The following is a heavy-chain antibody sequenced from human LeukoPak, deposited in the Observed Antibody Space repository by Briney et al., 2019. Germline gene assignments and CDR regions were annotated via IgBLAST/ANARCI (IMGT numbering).Heavy chain of an antibody. CDR1: GFTFSSYS. CDR2: ISSSSSTI. Sequence: GGSLRLSCAASGFTFSSYSMNWVRQAPGKGLEWVSYISSSSSTIYYADSVKGRFTISRDNAKNSLYLQMNSLRAEDTAVYYCARDLSPRIAVVRQLVSSVDYWGQGTLVTVSS. J-gene: IGHJ4*02. V-gene: IGHV3-48*01. CDR3: ARDLSPRIAVVRQLVSSVDY. D-gene: IGHD6-13*01.